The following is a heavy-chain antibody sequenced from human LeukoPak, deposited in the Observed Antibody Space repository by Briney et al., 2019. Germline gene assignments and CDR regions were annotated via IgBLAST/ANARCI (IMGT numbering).Heavy chain of an antibody. J-gene: IGHJ5*02. V-gene: IGHV4-39*07. Sequence: SETLSLTCTVSGGSISSSSYYWGWIRQPPGKGLEWIGSIYYSGSTYYNPSLKSRVTISVDRSKNQFSLKLSSVTAADTAVYYCARDMEWPWGWFDPWGQGTLVTVSS. D-gene: IGHD3-3*01. CDR2: IYYSGST. CDR1: GGSISSSSYY. CDR3: ARDMEWPWGWFDP.